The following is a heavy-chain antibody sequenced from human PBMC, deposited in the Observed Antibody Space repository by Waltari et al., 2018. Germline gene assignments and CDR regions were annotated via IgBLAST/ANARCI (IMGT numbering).Heavy chain of an antibody. Sequence: QVQLQQWGAGLLKPSATLSLTCAVYGGSFSGYYWRWIRQPPGQGLEWIGEINHSGSTNYNPSLKSRVTISVDTSKNQFSLKLSSVTAADTAVYYCARGPDIVVVPAAISEYFQHWGQGTLVTVSS. CDR2: INHSGST. CDR3: ARGPDIVVVPAAISEYFQH. D-gene: IGHD2-2*02. V-gene: IGHV4-34*01. J-gene: IGHJ1*01. CDR1: GGSFSGYY.